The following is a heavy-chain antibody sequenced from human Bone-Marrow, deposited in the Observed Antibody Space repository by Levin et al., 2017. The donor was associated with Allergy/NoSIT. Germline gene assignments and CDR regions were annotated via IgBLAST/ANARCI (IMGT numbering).Heavy chain of an antibody. Sequence: SQTLSLPCTVSSGSISSYYWSWLRQPPGKGLEWIAYIYYGGTTSHNPSLKSRVTISADASKNQLSLKMSSVTAADTAVYYCARQGNHGAFDIWGQGTMVTVSS. CDR3: ARQGNHGAFDI. V-gene: IGHV4-59*08. CDR2: IYYGGTT. J-gene: IGHJ3*02. CDR1: SGSISSYY.